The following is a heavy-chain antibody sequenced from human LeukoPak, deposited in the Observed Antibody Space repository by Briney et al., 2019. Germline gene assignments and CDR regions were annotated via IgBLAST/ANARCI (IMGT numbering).Heavy chain of an antibody. CDR3: ARDWDDAFDI. J-gene: IGHJ3*02. CDR2: IPYDGSNK. CDR1: GFTFSSYA. D-gene: IGHD1-26*01. Sequence: GRSLRLSCAASGFTFSSYAMHWVRQAPGKGLEWVAVIPYDGSNKYYADSVKGRFTISRDNSKNTLYLQVNSLRAEDTAVYYCARDWDDAFDIWGQGTMVTVSS. V-gene: IGHV3-30*01.